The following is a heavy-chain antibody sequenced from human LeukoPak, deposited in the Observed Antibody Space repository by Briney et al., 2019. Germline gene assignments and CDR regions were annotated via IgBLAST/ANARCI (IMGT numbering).Heavy chain of an antibody. Sequence: GGSLRLSCAASGFTFSSYSMNWVRQAPGKGLEWVSSVSSTSSYIYYADSVKGRFTISRDNAKNSLFLQMNSLRAEDTAVYYCARELMGLTMIVVVNPIDYWGQGTLVTVSS. D-gene: IGHD3-22*01. CDR2: VSSTSSYI. V-gene: IGHV3-21*01. J-gene: IGHJ4*02. CDR3: ARELMGLTMIVVVNPIDY. CDR1: GFTFSSYS.